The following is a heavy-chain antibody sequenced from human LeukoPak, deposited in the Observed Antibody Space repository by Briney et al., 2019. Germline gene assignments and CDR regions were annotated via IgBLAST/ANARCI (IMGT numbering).Heavy chain of an antibody. V-gene: IGHV4-39*01. CDR2: IYYNEDT. CDR1: GVSIYSSTYY. CDR3: ARQLAAGNDGFDV. D-gene: IGHD2-15*01. Sequence: PAETLSLTCSVSGVSIYSSTYYWAWLRPPPGKGREFIGSIYYNEDTFHNPSLKSRRTISVDTSANLFSLRLTSVTAADTATYYCARQLAAGNDGFDVWGPGTVVTVSS. J-gene: IGHJ3*01.